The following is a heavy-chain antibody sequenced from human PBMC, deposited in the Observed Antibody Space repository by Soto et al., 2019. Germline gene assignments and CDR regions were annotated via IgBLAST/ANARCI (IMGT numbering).Heavy chain of an antibody. CDR3: ARVGDYYAFDI. D-gene: IGHD4-17*01. J-gene: IGHJ3*02. CDR2: IWYDGSNK. V-gene: IGHV3-33*01. Sequence: GGSLSLSCAASGFPFSSYGMHWVRQAPGKGLEWVAVIWYDGSNKYYADSVKGRFTISRDNSKNTLYLQMNSLKTEDTAVYYCARVGDYYAFDIWGQGTMVT. CDR1: GFPFSSYG.